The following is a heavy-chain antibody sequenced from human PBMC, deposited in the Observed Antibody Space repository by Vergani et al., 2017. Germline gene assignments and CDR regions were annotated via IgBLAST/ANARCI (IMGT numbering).Heavy chain of an antibody. CDR2: IKSTFDRGTT. CDR1: GFSFRNAW. V-gene: IGHV3-15*07. D-gene: IGHD2-21*01. CDR3: HPDPPYRGDGSSYWVRDHHYYGMDV. J-gene: IGHJ6*02. Sequence: EVQLVESGGGIVKPGGSLRLSCVASGFSFRNAWMNWVRRTPGKGLEWVGRIKSTFDRGTTDYAAAVKGRFTISRDDSKNTLFLQMNGLKTEGIGVYYCHPDPPYRGDGSSYWVRDHHYYGMDVWGQGTTVTVSS.